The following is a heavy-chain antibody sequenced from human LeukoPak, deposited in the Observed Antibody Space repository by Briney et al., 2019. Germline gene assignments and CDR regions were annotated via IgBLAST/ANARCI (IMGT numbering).Heavy chain of an antibody. CDR3: ARDRSVSMVRALDY. CDR2: IWSDGSDK. CDR1: GFTFSTYA. Sequence: GGSLRLSCAASGFTFSTYAMHWVRQAPGKGLEWVAIIWSDGSDKYYADSVKGRFSISRDNSKNTLYLQMNSLRAEDTAVYYCARDRSVSMVRALDYWGQGTLVTVSS. V-gene: IGHV3-30*02. D-gene: IGHD3-10*01. J-gene: IGHJ4*02.